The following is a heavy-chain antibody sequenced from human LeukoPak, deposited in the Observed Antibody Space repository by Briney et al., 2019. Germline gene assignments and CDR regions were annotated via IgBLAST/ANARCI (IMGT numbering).Heavy chain of an antibody. Sequence: GGSLRLSCTASGFTFSSYAMTWVRQAPGKGLEWVSTITGSGDRTYYADSAKGRFTISRDNAKNSLYLQMNSLRVEDTAVYYCARAPTFSGWFDYWGQGTLVTVSS. CDR3: ARAPTFSGWFDY. D-gene: IGHD6-19*01. CDR1: GFTFSSYA. J-gene: IGHJ4*02. CDR2: ITGSGDRT. V-gene: IGHV3-23*01.